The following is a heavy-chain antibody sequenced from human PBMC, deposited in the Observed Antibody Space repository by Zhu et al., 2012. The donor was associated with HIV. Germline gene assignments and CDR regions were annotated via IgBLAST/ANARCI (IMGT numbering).Heavy chain of an antibody. CDR1: GFTFSSYA. J-gene: IGHJ4*02. Sequence: EVQLLESGGGLVQPGGSLRLSCAASGFTFSSYAMSWVRQAPGKGLEWVSTISGSGGNTYYADSVKGRFTISRDNSKNTLYLQMNSLRAEDTAVYYCAKGVSYYDILTGHDYWGQGTLVTVSS. CDR2: ISGSGGNT. V-gene: IGHV3-23*01. D-gene: IGHD3-9*01. CDR3: AKGVSYYDILTGHDY.